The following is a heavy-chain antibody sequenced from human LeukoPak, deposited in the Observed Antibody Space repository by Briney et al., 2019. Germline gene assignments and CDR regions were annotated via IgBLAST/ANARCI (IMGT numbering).Heavy chain of an antibody. J-gene: IGHJ4*02. Sequence: SETLSLTCTVSGGSISSSRDYWGWIRQPPGKGLEWIGSIHYSGSTYYNPSLKSRVTISVDTSMNQFSLKLSSVAAADTAVYYCARHVEIAVAGPIDYWGQGTLVTVSS. CDR2: IHYSGST. D-gene: IGHD6-19*01. V-gene: IGHV4-39*01. CDR3: ARHVEIAVAGPIDY. CDR1: GGSISSSRDY.